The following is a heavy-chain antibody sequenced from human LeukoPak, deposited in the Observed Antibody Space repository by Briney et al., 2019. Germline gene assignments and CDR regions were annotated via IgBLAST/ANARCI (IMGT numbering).Heavy chain of an antibody. D-gene: IGHD6-13*01. J-gene: IGHJ4*02. Sequence: ASVTVSCTASGYTFTGYYMHWVRQAPGQGLEWMGWINPNSGGTNYAQKFQGRVTMTRDTSISTAYMELSRLRSDDTAVYYCARVVAAAARRYYFDYWGQGTLVTVSS. V-gene: IGHV1-2*02. CDR2: INPNSGGT. CDR1: GYTFTGYY. CDR3: ARVVAAAARRYYFDY.